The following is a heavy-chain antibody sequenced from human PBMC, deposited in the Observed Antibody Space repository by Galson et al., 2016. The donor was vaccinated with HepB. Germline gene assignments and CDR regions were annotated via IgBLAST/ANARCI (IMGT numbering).Heavy chain of an antibody. D-gene: IGHD5-12*01. CDR2: TYYRSKWYN. CDR3: ARVRSGYSGYANPYYYGMDV. Sequence: CAISGDSVSSNSATWNWIRQSPSRGLEWLGRTYYRSKWYNDYALSVKSRITINPDTSKNQFSLQLNSVTPEDTAVYYCARVRSGYSGYANPYYYGMDVWGQGTTVTGSS. CDR1: GDSVSSNSAT. J-gene: IGHJ6*02. V-gene: IGHV6-1*01.